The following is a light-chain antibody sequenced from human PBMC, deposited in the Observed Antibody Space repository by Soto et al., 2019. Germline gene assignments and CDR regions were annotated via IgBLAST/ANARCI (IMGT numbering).Light chain of an antibody. CDR1: QTITNY. J-gene: IGKJ1*01. Sequence: HLTQSPSSLSASVGYKLTITCLASQTITNYLNWYQQQSGKAPKLLIYATDTLQSGVPSRFSGSGSGTDYTLTISSLQPEDFATYYCQQSYNTPQTFGQGTKVDIK. CDR2: ATD. V-gene: IGKV1-39*01. CDR3: QQSYNTPQT.